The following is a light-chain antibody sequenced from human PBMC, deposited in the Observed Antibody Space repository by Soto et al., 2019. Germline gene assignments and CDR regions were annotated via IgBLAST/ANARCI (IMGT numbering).Light chain of an antibody. CDR2: AAS. Sequence: DIQMTQSPSSLSASVGDRVTITCRASQSISSYLNWYQQKAGKAPKLLIYAASNLQSGVPSRFSGGGSGTDFTLTISSLQPEGFATYYCQQSYNTPRTFGQGTKVEIK. CDR3: QQSYNTPRT. V-gene: IGKV1-39*01. CDR1: QSISSY. J-gene: IGKJ1*01.